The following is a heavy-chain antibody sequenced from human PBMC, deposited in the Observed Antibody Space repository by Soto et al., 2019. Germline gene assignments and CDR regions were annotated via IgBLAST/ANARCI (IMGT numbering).Heavy chain of an antibody. J-gene: IGHJ6*02. D-gene: IGHD5-12*01. CDR1: GYTFTRSG. CDR2: ISTYNGDT. V-gene: IGHV1-18*01. CDR3: AREGVAPYYYYGMDV. Sequence: QVQLVQSGAEVKKPGASVKVSCKASGYTFTRSGISWVRQAPRQGLEWMGWISTYNGDTNYAQTFQGRVTMTTDTSTSTVHMEVRSLRSDDTAVYYCAREGVAPYYYYGMDVWVQGTPVTVSS.